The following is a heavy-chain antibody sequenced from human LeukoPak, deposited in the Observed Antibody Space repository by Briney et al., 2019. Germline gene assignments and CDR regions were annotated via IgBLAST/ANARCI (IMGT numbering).Heavy chain of an antibody. Sequence: GGSLRLSCAASGFTFSSYSMNWVRQAPGKGLEWVSSISSSSSYIYYADSVKGRITISRDNAKSSLYLQMNSLRAEDTAVYYCARYTPPRYCSSTSCLYGMDVWGQGTTVTVSS. CDR1: GFTFSSYS. CDR3: ARYTPPRYCSSTSCLYGMDV. J-gene: IGHJ6*02. CDR2: ISSSSSYI. V-gene: IGHV3-21*01. D-gene: IGHD2-2*01.